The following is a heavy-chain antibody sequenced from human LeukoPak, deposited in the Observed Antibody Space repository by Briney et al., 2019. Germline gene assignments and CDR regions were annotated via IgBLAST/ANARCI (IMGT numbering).Heavy chain of an antibody. Sequence: SETLSLTCTVSGYSISSGYYWGWIRQPPGKGLGWIGSIYHSGSTYYNPSLKSRVTISVDTSKNQFSLKLSSVTAADTAVYYGARGGSALGDYWGQGTLVTVSS. CDR2: IYHSGST. J-gene: IGHJ4*02. V-gene: IGHV4-38-2*02. CDR3: ARGGSALGDY. D-gene: IGHD3-16*01. CDR1: GYSISSGYY.